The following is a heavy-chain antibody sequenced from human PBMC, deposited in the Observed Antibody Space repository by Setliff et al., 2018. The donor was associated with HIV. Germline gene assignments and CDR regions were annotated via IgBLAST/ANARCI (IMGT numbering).Heavy chain of an antibody. CDR2: IVVGSGNT. CDR3: AADPQTGTTSYDAFDI. Sequence: ASVKVSCKASGFTFTNSAVQWVRQARGQRLEWIGWIVVGSGNTNYAQKFQERVTITRDMSTSRAYMELSGLRTEDTAVYYCAADPQTGTTSYDAFDIWGQGTVGTV. D-gene: IGHD1-7*01. J-gene: IGHJ3*02. CDR1: GFTFTNSA. V-gene: IGHV1-58*01.